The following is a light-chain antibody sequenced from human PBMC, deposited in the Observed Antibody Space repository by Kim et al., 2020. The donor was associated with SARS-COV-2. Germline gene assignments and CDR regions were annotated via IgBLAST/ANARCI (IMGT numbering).Light chain of an antibody. CDR1: ERAGSW. CDR3: QQYQASPYT. CDR2: DTS. V-gene: IGKV1-5*02. J-gene: IGKJ2*01. Sequence: GDSVTMLCRASERAGSWLAWYQQKPGTAPQLLIYDTSSVQSGVPSRFSGSGTGTVFTLTISNLQAGDSATYYCQQYQASPYTFGQGTKLEI.